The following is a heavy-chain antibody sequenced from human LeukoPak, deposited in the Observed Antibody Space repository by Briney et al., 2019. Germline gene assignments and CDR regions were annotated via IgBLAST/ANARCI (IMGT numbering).Heavy chain of an antibody. Sequence: SETLSLTCAVYGGSFSGYYWSWIRQPPGKGLEWIGEINHSGSTNYNPSLKSRVTISVDTSKNQFSLKLSSVTAADTAVYYCARAGIVAHRGGVFDYWGQGTLVTVSS. CDR2: INHSGST. J-gene: IGHJ4*02. D-gene: IGHD6-6*01. CDR1: GGSFSGYY. V-gene: IGHV4-34*01. CDR3: ARAGIVAHRGGVFDY.